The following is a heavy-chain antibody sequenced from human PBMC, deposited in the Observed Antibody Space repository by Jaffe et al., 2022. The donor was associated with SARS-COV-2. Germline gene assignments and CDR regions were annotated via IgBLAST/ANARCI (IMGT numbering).Heavy chain of an antibody. CDR3: ARSGIYDFWSGYYPFDY. Sequence: QLQLQESGPGLVKPSETLSLTCTVSGGSISSSSYYWGWIRQPPGKGLEWIGSIYYSGSTYYNPSLKSRVTISVDTSKNQFSLKLSSVTAADTAVYYCARSGIYDFWSGYYPFDYWGQGTLVTVSS. CDR1: GGSISSSSYY. V-gene: IGHV4-39*01. D-gene: IGHD3-3*01. CDR2: IYYSGST. J-gene: IGHJ4*02.